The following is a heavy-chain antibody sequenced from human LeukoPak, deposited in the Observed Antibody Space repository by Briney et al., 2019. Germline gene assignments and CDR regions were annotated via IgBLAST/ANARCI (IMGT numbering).Heavy chain of an antibody. Sequence: PGGSLRLSCAASGFIFSDYGIHWFRQAPGKGLEWVAFIRFDGSSKYYIDSVKGRFTISRDNSRNTVYLQMNSLRVEDTAVYYCAKEGTASKPSDLDYWGQGTLVTVSS. CDR3: AKEGTASKPSDLDY. CDR1: GFIFSDYG. V-gene: IGHV3-30*02. CDR2: IRFDGSSK. D-gene: IGHD1/OR15-1a*01. J-gene: IGHJ4*02.